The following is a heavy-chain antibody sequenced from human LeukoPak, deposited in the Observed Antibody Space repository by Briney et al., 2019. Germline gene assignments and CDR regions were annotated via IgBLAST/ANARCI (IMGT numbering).Heavy chain of an antibody. V-gene: IGHV1-24*01. Sequence: ASVKVSCKVSGYTLTELSMHWVRQAPGKGLEWMGGFDPEDGETFNAQKFQGRVTMTEDTSTDTAYMELSSLRSEDTAVYYCATDYYYDSSGSYYTIDYWGQGTLVTVSS. CDR3: ATDYYYDSSGSYYTIDY. D-gene: IGHD3-22*01. J-gene: IGHJ4*02. CDR1: GYTLTELS. CDR2: FDPEDGET.